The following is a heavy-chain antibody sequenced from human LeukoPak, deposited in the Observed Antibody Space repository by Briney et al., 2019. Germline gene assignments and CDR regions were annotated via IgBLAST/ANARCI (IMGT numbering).Heavy chain of an antibody. J-gene: IGHJ4*02. CDR3: ARANFLYCSSSTCLFDY. D-gene: IGHD2-2*01. V-gene: IGHV1-2*02. CDR2: IYLNDGDT. Sequence: ASVRVSCKASGYTFTDYYMHWVRQAPGKGLEWMGWIYLNDGDTNSAPEFQGMITITRNTSISTAHMEVSRLRSDDTAVYYCARANFLYCSSSTCLFDYWGQGTLVTVSS. CDR1: GYTFTDYY.